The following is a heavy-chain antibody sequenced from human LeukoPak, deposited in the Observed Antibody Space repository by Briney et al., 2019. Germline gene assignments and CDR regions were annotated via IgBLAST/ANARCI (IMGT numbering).Heavy chain of an antibody. CDR1: GGTFNSYA. D-gene: IGHD3-16*01. J-gene: IGHJ3*02. Sequence: GASVKVSCKASGGTFNSYAISWVRQAPGQGLEWMGGIIPIFGSANYAQKFQGRVTITTDESTSTAYMELSSLRSEDTAVYYCTRDGGMDDNSAFDIWGQGTVVTVSS. CDR3: TRDGGMDDNSAFDI. CDR2: IIPIFGSA. V-gene: IGHV1-69*05.